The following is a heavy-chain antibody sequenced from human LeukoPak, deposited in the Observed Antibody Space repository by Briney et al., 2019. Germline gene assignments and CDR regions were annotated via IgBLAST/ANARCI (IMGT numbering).Heavy chain of an antibody. CDR1: GGSISSGGYY. D-gene: IGHD3-10*01. J-gene: IGHJ5*02. CDR3: ASAPTYYYGSGLAGFDP. CDR2: IYYSGST. V-gene: IGHV4-30-4*08. Sequence: NPSETLSLTCTVSGGSISSGGYYWSWIRQHPGKGLEWIGYIYYSGSTYYNPSLKSRVTISVDTSKNQFSLKLSSVTAADTAVYYCASAPTYYYGSGLAGFDPWGQGTLVTVSS.